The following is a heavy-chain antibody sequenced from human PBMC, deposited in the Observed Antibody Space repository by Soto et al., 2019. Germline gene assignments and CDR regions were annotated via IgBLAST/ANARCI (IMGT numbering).Heavy chain of an antibody. CDR1: GYAFTMYG. D-gene: IGHD4-17*01. CDR2: ITPFNDDT. Sequence: QIHLVQSGAEVKKPGASVKVSCKTSGYAFTMYGISWVRQAPGQGLEWMGWITPFNDDTNYAQNLQGRVTMTTYTSTNTAYLELRSLTSRDTAVYYCARTDKGDYVPPLDNWGQGTLVTVAS. V-gene: IGHV1-18*01. J-gene: IGHJ4*02. CDR3: ARTDKGDYVPPLDN.